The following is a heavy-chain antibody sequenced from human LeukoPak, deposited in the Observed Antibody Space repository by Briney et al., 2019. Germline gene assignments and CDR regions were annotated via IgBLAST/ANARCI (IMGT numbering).Heavy chain of an antibody. J-gene: IGHJ4*02. Sequence: GASVKVSCKASGYTFTNYDINWVRQAPGQGLEWMGWISAFNVNANYAQKLQGRVTMTTDTSTSTAYMELRSLRSDDTAVYYCARTYSGSYSDYFDYWGQGTLVTVSS. V-gene: IGHV1-18*01. D-gene: IGHD1-26*01. CDR1: GYTFTNYD. CDR3: ARTYSGSYSDYFDY. CDR2: ISAFNVNA.